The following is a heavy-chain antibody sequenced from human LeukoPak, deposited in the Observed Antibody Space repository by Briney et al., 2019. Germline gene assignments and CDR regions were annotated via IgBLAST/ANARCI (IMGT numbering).Heavy chain of an antibody. V-gene: IGHV4-4*07. CDR3: ARDAARTYDRNNYFDY. CDR1: GGSISSYY. J-gene: IGHJ4*02. D-gene: IGHD3-22*01. Sequence: SETLSLTCTVSGGSISSYYWSWIRQPAGKGLERIGRIYTSGSTNYNPSLKSRVTMSVDTSKNQFSLKLSSVTAADTAVYYCARDAARTYDRNNYFDYWGQGTLVTVSS. CDR2: IYTSGST.